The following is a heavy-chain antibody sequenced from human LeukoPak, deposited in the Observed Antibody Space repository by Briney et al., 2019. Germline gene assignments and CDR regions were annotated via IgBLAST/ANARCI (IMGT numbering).Heavy chain of an antibody. V-gene: IGHV1-2*02. CDR2: INPNSGGT. D-gene: IGHD3-22*01. Sequence: ASVKVSCKASGYTFTGYYMHWVRQAPGQGLEWMGWINPNSGGTNYAQKFQGRVTMTRDTSISTAYMGLSRLRSDDTAVYYCARVATGVSGYYDSSGYRFSIIYWGQGTLVTVSS. CDR1: GYTFTGYY. J-gene: IGHJ4*02. CDR3: ARVATGVSGYYDSSGYRFSIIY.